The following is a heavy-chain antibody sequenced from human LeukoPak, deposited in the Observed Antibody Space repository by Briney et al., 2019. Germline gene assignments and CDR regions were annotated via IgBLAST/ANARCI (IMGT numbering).Heavy chain of an antibody. CDR3: AQDGAWLRFDH. CDR2: LQYDRTNV. V-gene: IGHV3-30*02. Sequence: GGSLRLSCAASRFSFSSYGMHWVRQAPGKGLEWVAYLQYDRTNVQYADSVRGRFTISRDNSKNTVYLQMNSLRVDDTARYYCAQDGAWLRFDHWGQGTLVTVSS. D-gene: IGHD5-12*01. CDR1: RFSFSSYG. J-gene: IGHJ4*02.